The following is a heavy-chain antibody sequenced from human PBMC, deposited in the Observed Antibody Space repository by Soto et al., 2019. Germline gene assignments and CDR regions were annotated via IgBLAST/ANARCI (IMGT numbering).Heavy chain of an antibody. V-gene: IGHV4-34*01. Sequence: SETLSLTCAVYDGSFSGFYWSWIRQPPGKGLEWIGEINHIGITNYNPSLKSRVNISVDTSKNQFSLKLNSMTAADTAVYYCARGYAVNWHTPHYWGQGTLVTVSS. CDR1: DGSFSGFY. J-gene: IGHJ4*02. CDR2: INHIGIT. CDR3: ARGYAVNWHTPHY. D-gene: IGHD4-4*01.